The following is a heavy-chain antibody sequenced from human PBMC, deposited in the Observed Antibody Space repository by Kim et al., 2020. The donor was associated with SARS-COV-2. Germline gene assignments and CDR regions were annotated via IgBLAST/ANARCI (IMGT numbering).Heavy chain of an antibody. V-gene: IGHV4-61*02. CDR3: ARDVGPLTTVVTLDGPLLDY. Sequence: SETLSLTCTVSGGSISSGSYYWSWIRQPAGKGLEWIGRIYTSGSTNYNPSLKSRVTISVDTSKNQFSLKLSSVTAADTAVYYCARDVGPLTTVVTLDGPLLDYWGQGTLVTVSS. CDR2: IYTSGST. CDR1: GGSISSGSYY. J-gene: IGHJ4*02. D-gene: IGHD4-17*01.